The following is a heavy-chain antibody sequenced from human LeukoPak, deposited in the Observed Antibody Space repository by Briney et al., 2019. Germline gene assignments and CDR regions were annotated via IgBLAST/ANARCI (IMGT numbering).Heavy chain of an antibody. V-gene: IGHV1-2*02. CDR3: ARDPYYYDSSGYVAS. D-gene: IGHD3-22*01. J-gene: IGHJ5*02. Sequence: ASVKVSCKVSGYTFTGYYMHWVRQAPGQGLGWMGWINPNSGGTNYAQKFQGRVTMTRDTSISTAYMELSRLRSDDTAVYYCARDPYYYDSSGYVASWGQGTLVTVSS. CDR2: INPNSGGT. CDR1: GYTFTGYY.